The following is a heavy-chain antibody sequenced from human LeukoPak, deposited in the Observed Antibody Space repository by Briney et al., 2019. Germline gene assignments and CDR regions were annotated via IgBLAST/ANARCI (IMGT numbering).Heavy chain of an antibody. CDR2: IYYSGST. J-gene: IGHJ6*02. Sequence: SETLSLTCTVSGGSISSSSYYWGWIRQPPGKGLEWIGSIYYSGSTYYNPSLKSRVTISVDTSKNQFSLKLSSVTAADTAVYYCARDSGPPSIPGYYYDSSAPSGMDVWGQGTTVTVSS. V-gene: IGHV4-39*07. D-gene: IGHD3-22*01. CDR1: GGSISSSSYY. CDR3: ARDSGPPSIPGYYYDSSAPSGMDV.